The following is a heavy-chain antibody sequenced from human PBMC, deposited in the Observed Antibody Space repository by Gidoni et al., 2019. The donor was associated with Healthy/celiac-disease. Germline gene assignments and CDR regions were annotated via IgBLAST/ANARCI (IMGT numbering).Heavy chain of an antibody. V-gene: IGHV4-61*02. CDR1: GGPISSGSYY. CDR3: AREMRSSGSYDSNLDY. J-gene: IGHJ4*02. CDR2: IYTSGST. Sequence: QVQLQESGPGLVKPSQTLSLTCTVSGGPISSGSYYWSWIRQPAGKGLEGIGRIYTSGSTNDNPSLKSRVTITVDTSKNQFSLKLSSVTAADTAVYYCAREMRSSGSYDSNLDYWGQGTLVTVSS. D-gene: IGHD1-26*01.